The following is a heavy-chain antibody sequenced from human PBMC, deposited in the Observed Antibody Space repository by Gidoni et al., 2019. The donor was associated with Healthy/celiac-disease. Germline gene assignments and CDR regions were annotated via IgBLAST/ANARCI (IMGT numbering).Heavy chain of an antibody. Sequence: QVQLVESGGGVVQPGRSLRLSCAASGFTFSSYAMHWVRQAPGKGLEWVAVISYDGSNKYYADSVKGRFTISRDNSKNTRYLQMNSLRAEDTAVYYCAREAAAYYDFWSGSSYGMDVWGQGTTVTVSS. J-gene: IGHJ6*02. D-gene: IGHD3-3*01. CDR2: ISYDGSNK. V-gene: IGHV3-30*04. CDR3: AREAAAYYDFWSGSSYGMDV. CDR1: GFTFSSYA.